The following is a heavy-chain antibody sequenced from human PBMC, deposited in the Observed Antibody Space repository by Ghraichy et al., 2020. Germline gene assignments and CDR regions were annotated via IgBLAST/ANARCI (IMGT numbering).Heavy chain of an antibody. V-gene: IGHV3-23*01. CDR1: GFTFSSYA. CDR2: ISGSGGGT. CDR3: AKGPPGVTHYFDY. Sequence: GGSLRLSCVASGFTFSSYAMSWVRQAPGKGLEWVSAISGSGGGTNYTDSVKGRFTISRDSSKNTLYLQMNSLRVEDTAVYYCAKGPPGVTHYFDYWGQGTLVTVSS. J-gene: IGHJ4*02. D-gene: IGHD2-21*02.